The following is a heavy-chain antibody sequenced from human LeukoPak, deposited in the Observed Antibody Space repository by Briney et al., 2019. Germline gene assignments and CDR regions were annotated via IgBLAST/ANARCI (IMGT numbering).Heavy chain of an antibody. V-gene: IGHV3-23*01. CDR1: GFTFSSYG. CDR3: AKRGNSSGYYYDY. Sequence: HPGGSLRLSCAASGFTFSSYGMSWVRQAPGKGLEWVSAISGSGGSTYYADSVKGRFTISRDNSKNTLYLQMNSLRAEDTAVYYCAKRGNSSGYYYDYWGQGTLVTVSS. J-gene: IGHJ4*02. CDR2: ISGSGGST. D-gene: IGHD3-22*01.